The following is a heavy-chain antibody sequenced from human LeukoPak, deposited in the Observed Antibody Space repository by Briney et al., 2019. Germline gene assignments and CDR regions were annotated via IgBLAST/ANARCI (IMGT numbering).Heavy chain of an antibody. CDR2: ISGSGGTT. D-gene: IGHD1-26*01. V-gene: IGHV3-23*01. CDR1: GFTFSSYA. CDR3: AKDRLGALLYFDS. Sequence: GGSLRLSCAASGFTFSSYAMSWVRQAPGKGLEWVSAISGSGGTTYYADSVKGRFTISRDNSMNTLYLQMNSLRAEDTAVYSCAKDRLGALLYFDSWGQGTLVTVSS. J-gene: IGHJ4*02.